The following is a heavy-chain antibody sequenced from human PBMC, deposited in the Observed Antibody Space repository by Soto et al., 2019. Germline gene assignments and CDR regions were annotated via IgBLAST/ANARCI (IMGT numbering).Heavy chain of an antibody. J-gene: IGHJ6*02. D-gene: IGHD2-21*02. CDR3: ARPRGGDGPPYGMDV. Sequence: PGESLKISCNGSGYIFTSYWISWVRQMPGKGLEWMGRIDPSDSYTNYSPSFQGHVTISADKSISTAYLQWSSLKASDTAMYYCARPRGGDGPPYGMDVWGQGTTVTVSS. CDR2: IDPSDSYT. CDR1: GYIFTSYW. V-gene: IGHV5-10-1*01.